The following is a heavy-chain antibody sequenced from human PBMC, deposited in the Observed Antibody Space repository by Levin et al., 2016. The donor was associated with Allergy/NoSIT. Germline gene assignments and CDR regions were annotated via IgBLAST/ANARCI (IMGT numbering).Heavy chain of an antibody. D-gene: IGHD3-22*01. J-gene: IGHJ4*02. Sequence: GESLKISCAASGFTFNTYAMGWVRPTPGKGPEWVSAVSAGGATKYYAESVKGRFAISRDNSRNTLHLQLSSLRAEDTAVYYCAKLYYDTGGFIDSWGQGALVTVSS. CDR2: VSAGGATK. V-gene: IGHV3-23*01. CDR3: AKLYYDTGGFIDS. CDR1: GFTFNTYA.